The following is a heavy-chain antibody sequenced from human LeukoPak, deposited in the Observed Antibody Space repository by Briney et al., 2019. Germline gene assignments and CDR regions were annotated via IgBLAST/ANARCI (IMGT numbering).Heavy chain of an antibody. CDR1: GGSISSSSYY. D-gene: IGHD2-2*01. J-gene: IGHJ5*02. Sequence: SETLSLTCTVSGGSISSSSYYWGWIRQPPGKGLEWIGSIYYSGSTYYNPSLKSRVTISVDTSKNQFSLKLSSVTAADTAVYYCARSRLRHCSSTSCYNWFDPWGQGTLVTVSS. V-gene: IGHV4-39*01. CDR3: ARSRLRHCSSTSCYNWFDP. CDR2: IYYSGST.